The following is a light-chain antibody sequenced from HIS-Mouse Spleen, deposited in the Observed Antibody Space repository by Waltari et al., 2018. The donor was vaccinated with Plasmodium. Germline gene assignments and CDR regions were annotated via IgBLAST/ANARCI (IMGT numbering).Light chain of an antibody. Sequence: AIQMTQSPSSLSASVGDRVTITCRASQGIRNDLGWYQQKPGKAPKRLIYAASSFQSGVPPRFSGSGAGTDFTLTISSLQPEDFATYYCLQDYNYPYTIGQGTKLEIK. CDR3: LQDYNYPYT. J-gene: IGKJ2*01. CDR1: QGIRND. CDR2: AAS. V-gene: IGKV1-6*01.